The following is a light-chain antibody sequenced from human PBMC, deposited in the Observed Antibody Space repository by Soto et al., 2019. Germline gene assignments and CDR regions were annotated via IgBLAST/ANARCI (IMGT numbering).Light chain of an antibody. CDR1: SSNIGSYT. Sequence: QSVLTQPPSASGTPGQRVTISCSGSSSNIGSYTVYWYQQFPGTAPKLLIHGNNQRPSGVPDRFSGSKSGTSASLAISGLQSEDEADYYCAAWDDSLNGVVFGGGTKLTVL. CDR3: AAWDDSLNGVV. V-gene: IGLV1-44*01. J-gene: IGLJ2*01. CDR2: GNN.